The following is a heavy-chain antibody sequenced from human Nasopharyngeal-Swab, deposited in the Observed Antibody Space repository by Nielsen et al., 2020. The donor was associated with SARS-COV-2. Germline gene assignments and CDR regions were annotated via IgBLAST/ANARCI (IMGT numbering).Heavy chain of an antibody. Sequence: GESLKISCAASEFAFSSYWMHWVRQAPEKGLVWVSRINSDGTRTNYADSVKGRFTISRDNAKNTLYLQMNSLRAEDTAVYYCARVDVHDAFDIWGQGTMATVSS. J-gene: IGHJ3*02. CDR2: INSDGTRT. CDR1: EFAFSSYW. D-gene: IGHD3-16*01. CDR3: ARVDVHDAFDI. V-gene: IGHV3-74*01.